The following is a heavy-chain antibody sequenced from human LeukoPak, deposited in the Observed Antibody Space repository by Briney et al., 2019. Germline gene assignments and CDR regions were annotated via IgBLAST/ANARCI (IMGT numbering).Heavy chain of an antibody. Sequence: SETLSLTCSVSGGSISSYYWSWIRQPPGKGLEWIGYIYYSGSTNYNPSLKSRVTISVDTSKNQFSLKLGSVTAADTAVYYCARVLGLAGGSYSGAFDIWGQGTMVTVSS. J-gene: IGHJ3*02. V-gene: IGHV4-59*01. CDR2: IYYSGST. D-gene: IGHD1-26*01. CDR3: ARVLGLAGGSYSGAFDI. CDR1: GGSISSYY.